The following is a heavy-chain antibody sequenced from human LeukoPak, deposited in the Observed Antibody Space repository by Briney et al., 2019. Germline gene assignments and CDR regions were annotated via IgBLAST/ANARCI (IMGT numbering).Heavy chain of an antibody. CDR3: ARVRGTAELDY. Sequence: GGSLRLSCAASGFTFSSYAMHWVRQAPGKGLEYVSAISSNGGSTYYANSVKGRFTISRDNSKNTLYLQMGSLRAEDMAVYYCARVRGTAELDYWGQGTLVTVSS. CDR1: GFTFSSYA. D-gene: IGHD2-2*01. J-gene: IGHJ4*02. CDR2: ISSNGGST. V-gene: IGHV3-64*01.